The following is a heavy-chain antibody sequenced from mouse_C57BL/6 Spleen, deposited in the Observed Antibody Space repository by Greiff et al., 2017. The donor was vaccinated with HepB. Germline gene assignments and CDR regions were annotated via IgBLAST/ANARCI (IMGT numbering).Heavy chain of an antibody. J-gene: IGHJ2*01. V-gene: IGHV1-76*01. Sequence: QVQLQQSGAELVRPGASVKLSCKASGYTFTDYYINWVKQRPGQGLEWIARIYPGSGNTYYNEKFKGKATLTAEKSSSTAYMQLSSLTSEDSAVYFCARGYGTNFDYWGQGTTLTVSS. CDR2: IYPGSGNT. D-gene: IGHD2-10*02. CDR3: ARGYGTNFDY. CDR1: GYTFTDYY.